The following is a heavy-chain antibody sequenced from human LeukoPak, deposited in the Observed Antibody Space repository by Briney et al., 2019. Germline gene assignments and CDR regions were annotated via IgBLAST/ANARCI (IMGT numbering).Heavy chain of an antibody. CDR2: TSSDLNVK. CDR3: AREGYYGSGSPPSLYFDY. CDR1: GFTFRNYV. J-gene: IGHJ4*02. V-gene: IGHV3-30-3*01. Sequence: GGSLRLSCAASGFTFRNYVIHWVRQAPGKGLEWVAVTSSDLNVKLYADSVKGRFTISRDNSRSTLYLQMNSLRPEDTAIYYCAREGYYGSGSPPSLYFDYWGQGTLVTVSP. D-gene: IGHD3-10*01.